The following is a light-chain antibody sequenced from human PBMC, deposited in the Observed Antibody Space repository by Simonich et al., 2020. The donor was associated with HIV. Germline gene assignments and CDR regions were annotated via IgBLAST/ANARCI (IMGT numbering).Light chain of an antibody. Sequence: DIQMTQSPSSLSASVGDRITITCQASQDINNYLNWYQQKPGKNPKILIYDASNLETGVPSRCSGSGSGTHFTFTISSLQPEDFATYYCQQYYSTPPITFGQGTRLEIK. CDR2: DAS. CDR3: QQYYSTPPIT. J-gene: IGKJ5*01. CDR1: QDINNY. V-gene: IGKV1-33*01.